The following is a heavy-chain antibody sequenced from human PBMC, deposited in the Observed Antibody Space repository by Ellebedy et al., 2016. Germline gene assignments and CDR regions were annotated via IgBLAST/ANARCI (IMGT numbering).Heavy chain of an antibody. V-gene: IGHV4-34*01. CDR3: ARGRYGSGSYYTPFDY. Sequence: GSLRLXCAVYGGSFSGYYWSWIRQPPGKGLEWIGEINHSGSTNYNPSLKSRVTISVDTSKNQFSLKLSSVTAADTAVYYCARGRYGSGSYYTPFDYWGQGTLVTVSS. CDR2: INHSGST. CDR1: GGSFSGYY. D-gene: IGHD3-10*01. J-gene: IGHJ4*01.